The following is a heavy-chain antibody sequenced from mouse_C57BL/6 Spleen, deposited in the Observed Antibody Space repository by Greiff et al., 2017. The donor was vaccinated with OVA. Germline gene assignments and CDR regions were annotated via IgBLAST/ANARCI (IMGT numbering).Heavy chain of an antibody. D-gene: IGHD1-1*01. Sequence: VQGVESGAELVKPGASVKMSCKASGYTFTSYWITWVKQRPGQGLEWIGDIYPGSGSTNYNEKFKSKATLTVDTSSSTAYMQLSSLTSEDSAVYYCARYLATVVARYFDVWGTGTTVTVSS. CDR2: IYPGSGST. CDR1: GYTFTSYW. J-gene: IGHJ1*03. V-gene: IGHV1-55*01. CDR3: ARYLATVVARYFDV.